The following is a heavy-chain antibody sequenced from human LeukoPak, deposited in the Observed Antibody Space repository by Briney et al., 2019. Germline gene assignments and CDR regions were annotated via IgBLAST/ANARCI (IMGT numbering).Heavy chain of an antibody. J-gene: IGHJ4*02. V-gene: IGHV1-18*01. CDR2: ISAYHGNT. CDR3: ARGVPAAIIGYFDY. Sequence: ASVKVSCKASGYTFTSYGISWVRQAPGQGLEWMGWISAYHGNTNYAQKLQCRVTMTTATSTSTAYMELRSLRSDDTAVYCCARGVPAAIIGYFDYWGQGTLVTVSS. CDR1: GYTFTSYG. D-gene: IGHD2-2*02.